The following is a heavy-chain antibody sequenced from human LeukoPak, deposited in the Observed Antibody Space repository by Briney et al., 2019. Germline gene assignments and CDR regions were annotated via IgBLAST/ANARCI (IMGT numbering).Heavy chain of an antibody. CDR1: GFTFSSYA. V-gene: IGHV3-23*01. Sequence: GGSLRLSCAASGFTFSSYAMSWVRQAPGKGLEWVSAISGSGGSTYYADSVKGRFTISRDNSKNTLYLQMNSLRAEDTAVYYCAKDRAITIFGVVSHRDYWGQGTLVTVSS. CDR3: AKDRAITIFGVVSHRDY. D-gene: IGHD3-3*01. CDR2: ISGSGGST. J-gene: IGHJ4*02.